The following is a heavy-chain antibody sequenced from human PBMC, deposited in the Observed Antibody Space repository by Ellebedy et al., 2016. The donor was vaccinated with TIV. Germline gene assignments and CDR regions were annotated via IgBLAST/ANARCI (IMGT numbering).Heavy chain of an antibody. V-gene: IGHV3-23*01. CDR3: AKGRSGTYIHHAFDS. J-gene: IGHJ4*02. CDR1: GITFSSYA. CDR2: FSVSGDSQ. Sequence: PGGSLRLSCAASGITFSSYAMSWVRQAPGKGLEWVSGFSVSGDSQYYADSVKVRFTISRANSKNTLYLQMNSLRAEDTAIYYCAKGRSGTYIHHAFDSWGQGTLVTVSS. D-gene: IGHD1-14*01.